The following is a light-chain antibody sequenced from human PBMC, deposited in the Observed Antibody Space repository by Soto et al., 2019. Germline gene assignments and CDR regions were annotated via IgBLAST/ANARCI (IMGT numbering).Light chain of an antibody. J-gene: IGKJ1*01. CDR3: QQYSSSSEWT. CDR1: HSIISW. CDR2: DAS. Sequence: DIQMTQSPSTLSASVGDRVTITCWASHSIISWLAWYQQKPGKAPKLLIYDASSLESGVPSRFSGSGSGTEFTLTISSLQPDDFATYYCQQYSSSSEWTFGQGTKVDIK. V-gene: IGKV1-5*01.